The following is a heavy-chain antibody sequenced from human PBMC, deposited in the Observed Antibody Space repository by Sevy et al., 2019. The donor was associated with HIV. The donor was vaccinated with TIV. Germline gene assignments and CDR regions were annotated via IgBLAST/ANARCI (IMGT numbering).Heavy chain of an antibody. V-gene: IGHV4-59*01. CDR1: GGSIRNSY. CDR2: IYYSGGT. D-gene: IGHD2-2*01. J-gene: IGHJ4*02. CDR3: ARWTAAEFDY. Sequence: SETLSLTCSVSGGSIRNSYWSWIRQPPGKGLEWIAYIYYSGGTKYNPALKSRVTMSLDTSINQFSLKLTSVTAADTAGYYCARWTAAEFDYWGQGTLVTVSS.